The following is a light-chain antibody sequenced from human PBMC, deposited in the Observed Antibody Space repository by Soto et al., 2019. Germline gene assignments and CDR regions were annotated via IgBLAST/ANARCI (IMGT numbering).Light chain of an antibody. CDR2: GAS. CDR3: QQYESSRT. CDR1: QSVSSRF. V-gene: IGKV3-20*01. J-gene: IGKJ1*01. Sequence: EIVLTQSPGTLSLSPGERATLSCRASQSVSSRFLAWYQQKHGQAPKVLIYGASTRATGIPDRFSGSGSGTDFTLTISRLEPEDFAVYYCQQYESSRTFGQGTKVEMK.